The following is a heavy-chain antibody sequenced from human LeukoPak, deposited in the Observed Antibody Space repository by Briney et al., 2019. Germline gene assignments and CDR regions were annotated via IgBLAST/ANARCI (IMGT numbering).Heavy chain of an antibody. J-gene: IGHJ3*02. CDR2: IYYSGTT. CDR1: GGSIGSSDYY. D-gene: IGHD1-14*01. V-gene: IGHV4-39*01. CDR3: ARHEWGITNAFDI. Sequence: SETLSLTCTVSGGSIGSSDYYWGWIRQPPGKGLEWIGSIYYSGTTYYNPSLKSRVTISVDTSKKQFSLKLRSVTAADTAVYYCARHEWGITNAFDIWGQGTMVTVSS.